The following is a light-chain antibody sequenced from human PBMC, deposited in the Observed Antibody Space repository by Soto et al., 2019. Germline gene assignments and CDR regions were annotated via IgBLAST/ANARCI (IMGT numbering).Light chain of an antibody. J-gene: IGLJ1*01. CDR2: EVN. CDR3: ASCRSGTILV. Sequence: QSALTQPASVSGSPGQSVTISCTGPRSDIGDSNFISWYQQSPGKAPRLLIYEVNNRPSGVSRRFSGSKAGNTASLTISGLLEDDEADYFCASCRSGTILVFGSGTKVTVL. V-gene: IGLV2-14*01. CDR1: RSDIGDSNF.